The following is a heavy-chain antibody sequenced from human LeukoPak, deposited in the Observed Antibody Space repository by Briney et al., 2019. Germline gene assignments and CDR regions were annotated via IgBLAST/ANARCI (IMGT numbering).Heavy chain of an antibody. CDR1: GFSLSSYS. J-gene: IGHJ4*02. CDR2: IHVSGGII. Sequence: GGSLRLSCVASGFSLSSYSMNWVRQAPGKGLEWISFIHVSGGIIFYAESVKGRFTISRDTAKNSLFLQMNSLRAEDTAVYYCAKPRPTYYDFWSGFDFDYWGQGALVTVSS. V-gene: IGHV3-48*04. D-gene: IGHD3-3*01. CDR3: AKPRPTYYDFWSGFDFDY.